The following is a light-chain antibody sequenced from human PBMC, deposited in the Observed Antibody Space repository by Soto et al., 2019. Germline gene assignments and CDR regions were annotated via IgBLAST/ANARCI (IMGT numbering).Light chain of an antibody. V-gene: IGKV1-27*01. CDR1: QGISSS. Sequence: DIQMTQSPSSLSASVGDRVTITSRASQGISSSLAWYQQKSGKVPKLLIYAASTLQSGVPSRFSGSGSGTDFTLTISSLQPEDVATYYCQKYNSAPLTFGGGTKVEIK. CDR3: QKYNSAPLT. J-gene: IGKJ4*01. CDR2: AAS.